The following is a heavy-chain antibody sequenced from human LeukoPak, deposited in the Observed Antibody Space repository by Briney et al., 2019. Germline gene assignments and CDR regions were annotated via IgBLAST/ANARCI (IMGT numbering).Heavy chain of an antibody. J-gene: IGHJ4*02. CDR1: GFTFSSYW. V-gene: IGHV3-7*01. CDR3: AREDFWSGYYSHFDY. Sequence: PGGSLRLSCAASGFTFSSYWMTWVRQAPGKGLEWGANIKEDGSEKYYVDSVKGRFTVSRDNAKNSLYLQMNSLRAEDTAVYYCAREDFWSGYYSHFDYWGQGTLVTDSS. CDR2: IKEDGSEK. D-gene: IGHD3-3*01.